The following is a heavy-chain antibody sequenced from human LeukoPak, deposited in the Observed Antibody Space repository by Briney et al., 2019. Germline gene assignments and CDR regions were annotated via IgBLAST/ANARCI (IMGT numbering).Heavy chain of an antibody. J-gene: IGHJ6*02. CDR1: GFTFSSYW. CDR2: INGDGRNI. Sequence: GGSLRLSCVASGFTFSSYWMHWVRQDPRKGLVWVSRINGDGRNINYADSVRGRFTISRDNAKNTLYLQMNTLRVEDMAVYYCTRDLMDYDVSTGLHHYYMDVWGQGTTVTVSS. V-gene: IGHV3-74*01. D-gene: IGHD3-9*01. CDR3: TRDLMDYDVSTGLHHYYMDV.